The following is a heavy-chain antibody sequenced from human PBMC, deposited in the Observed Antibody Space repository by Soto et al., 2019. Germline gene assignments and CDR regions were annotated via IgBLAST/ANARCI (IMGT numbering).Heavy chain of an antibody. V-gene: IGHV3-33*01. CDR2: IWYDGSNE. Sequence: QVQLVESGGGVVQPGRSLRLSCAASGFTFSTYGMHWVHQAPGKGLEWVAVIWYDGSNENHADSVKGRFTISRDNSKNTLYLQMNSLRAEDTAIYYCARGSTGVGVSGDYDIWGQGTMVTVSS. CDR3: ARGSTGVGVSGDYDI. D-gene: IGHD2-21*01. CDR1: GFTFSTYG. J-gene: IGHJ3*02.